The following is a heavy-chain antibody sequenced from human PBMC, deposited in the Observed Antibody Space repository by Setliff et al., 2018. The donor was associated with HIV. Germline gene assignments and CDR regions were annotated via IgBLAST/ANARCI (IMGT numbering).Heavy chain of an antibody. D-gene: IGHD1-26*01. CDR1: GGSITSTNW. Sequence: SETLSLTCAVSGGSITSTNWWSWVRQPPGKGLEWIGEIYHSGSTNYNPSLRSRVTISVDKSKNQFSLKLSSVTAADTAVYYCARSFRGYSGTYFDYWGQGTLVTVSS. CDR3: ARSFRGYSGTYFDY. J-gene: IGHJ4*02. CDR2: IYHSGST. V-gene: IGHV4-4*02.